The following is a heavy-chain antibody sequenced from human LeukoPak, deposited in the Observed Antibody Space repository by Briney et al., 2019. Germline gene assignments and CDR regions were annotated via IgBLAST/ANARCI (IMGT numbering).Heavy chain of an antibody. CDR2: VYYSGST. Sequence: SETLSLTCTVSGGSISSYYWXWIRQPPGXGLEWIGYVYYSGSTNYNPSLKSRVTISVDTSKNQFSLKLSSVTAADTAVYYCARVSYCSSTSCPHYFDYWGQGTLVTVSS. J-gene: IGHJ4*02. CDR3: ARVSYCSSTSCPHYFDY. V-gene: IGHV4-59*01. CDR1: GGSISSYY. D-gene: IGHD2-2*01.